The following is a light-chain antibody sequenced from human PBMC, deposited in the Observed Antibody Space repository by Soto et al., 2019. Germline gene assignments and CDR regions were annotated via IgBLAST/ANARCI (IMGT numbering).Light chain of an antibody. J-gene: IGKJ2*01. CDR1: RSLISTDGNTY. CDR3: MQGTHWPYT. CDR2: KVS. Sequence: DVVMTQSPLSLPVTLRQPASISCRASRSLISTDGNTYLNWFHQRPGQSPRRLFAKVSNRDSGVPDRFSGSGSGTDFTLKISRVEAEDVGLYYCMQGTHWPYTFGQGTKLEIK. V-gene: IGKV2-30*01.